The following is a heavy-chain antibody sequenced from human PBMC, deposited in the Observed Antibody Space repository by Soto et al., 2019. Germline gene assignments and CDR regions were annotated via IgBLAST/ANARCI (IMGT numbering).Heavy chain of an antibody. Sequence: GGSLRLSCAASGFTFDIYWMNWVRQAPGEGPEWLAGINGDGTISSYAESVKGRFTISRHNARNTLSLQMNSLRADDTAVYYCATLSGDHSAFFSYGMDAWGQGTTVTVSS. CDR1: GFTFDIYW. J-gene: IGHJ6*02. D-gene: IGHD2-21*01. CDR3: ATLSGDHSAFFSYGMDA. V-gene: IGHV3-74*01. CDR2: INGDGTIS.